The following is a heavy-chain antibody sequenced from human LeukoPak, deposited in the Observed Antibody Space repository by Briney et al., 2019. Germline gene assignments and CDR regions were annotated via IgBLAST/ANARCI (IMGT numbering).Heavy chain of an antibody. CDR2: ISSSSSYI. J-gene: IGHJ3*02. CDR3: ARDQRYSSSWATSDAFDI. V-gene: IGHV3-21*01. CDR1: GFTFSSYS. D-gene: IGHD6-13*01. Sequence: PGGSLRLSCAASGFTFSSYSMNWVRQAPGKGLEWVSSISSSSSYIYYADSVKGRFTISRDNAKNSLYLQMNSLRAEDTAVYYCARDQRYSSSWATSDAFDIWGQGTMVTVSS.